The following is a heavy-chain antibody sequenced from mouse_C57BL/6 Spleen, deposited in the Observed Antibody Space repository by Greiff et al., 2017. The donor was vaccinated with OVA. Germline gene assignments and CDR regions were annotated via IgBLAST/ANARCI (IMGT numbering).Heavy chain of an antibody. Sequence: VQLQESGAELVRPGASVTLSCKASGYTFTDYEMHWVKQTPVHGLEWIGAIDPETGGTDYNQKFKGKAILTADKSSSTAYMELRSLTSEDSAVYYCTVNGIFAYWGKGTLVTVSA. CDR3: TVNGIFAY. V-gene: IGHV1-15*01. CDR2: IDPETGGT. J-gene: IGHJ3*01. CDR1: GYTFTDYE.